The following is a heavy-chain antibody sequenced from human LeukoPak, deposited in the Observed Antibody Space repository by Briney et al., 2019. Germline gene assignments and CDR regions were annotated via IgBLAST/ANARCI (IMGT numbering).Heavy chain of an antibody. D-gene: IGHD1-26*01. CDR2: INHSGST. CDR1: GGSFSGYY. V-gene: IGHV4-34*01. CDR3: ARGSLWYSGSREVFAY. J-gene: IGHJ4*02. Sequence: SETLSLTCAVYGGSFSGYYWSWIRQPPGKGLEWIGEINHSGSTSYNPSLKSRVTISVDTSKNQFSLKLSSVTAADTAVYYCARGSLWYSGSREVFAYWGQGALVTVSS.